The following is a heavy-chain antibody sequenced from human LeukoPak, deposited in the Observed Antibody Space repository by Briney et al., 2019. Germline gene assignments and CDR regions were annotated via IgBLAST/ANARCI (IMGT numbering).Heavy chain of an antibody. D-gene: IGHD3-16*01. CDR1: GFTFSTYA. CDR3: AKDVAYTFDY. CDR2: ISGTGGST. Sequence: GGSLRLSCAASGFTFSTYAMTWVRQAPGKGVEWVSLISGTGGSTYYADSVKGRFTISRENSKNTLYLQMNSLRTEDTAVYYCAKDVAYTFDYWGQGTLVTVSS. V-gene: IGHV3-23*01. J-gene: IGHJ4*02.